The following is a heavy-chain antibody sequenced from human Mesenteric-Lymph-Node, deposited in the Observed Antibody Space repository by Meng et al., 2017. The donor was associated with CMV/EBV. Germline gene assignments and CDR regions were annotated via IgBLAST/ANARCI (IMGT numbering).Heavy chain of an antibody. CDR1: GGSVRSAGYY. J-gene: IGHJ4*02. V-gene: IGHV4-61*08. D-gene: IGHD2-2*02. Sequence: ESLKISCTVSGGSVRSAGYYWSWIRQPPGKGLEWIGYIYYSGSINYNPSLKSRVTISVDTSKNQYSLKVTSVTAADTAVYYCARAGYDLVVPAAILGYWGQGTLVTVSS. CDR2: IYYSGSI. CDR3: ARAGYDLVVPAAILGY.